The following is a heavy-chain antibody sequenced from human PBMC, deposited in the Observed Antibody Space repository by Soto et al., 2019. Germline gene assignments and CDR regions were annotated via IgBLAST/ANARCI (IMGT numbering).Heavy chain of an antibody. CDR1: GFTFRNYD. D-gene: IGHD3-9*01. V-gene: IGHV3-13*01. J-gene: IGHJ5*02. CDR2: IDTAGDT. CDR3: VRGMGDTGYYDNWFDP. Sequence: EVQLVESGGDSVQSGGSLRLSCIASGFTFRNYDMHWVRQATGKSLEWVSVIDTAGDTYYAGSVKGRFTISREDAKNSLYLQMNSLGAGDTAVYYCVRGMGDTGYYDNWFDPWGQGTLVTVSS.